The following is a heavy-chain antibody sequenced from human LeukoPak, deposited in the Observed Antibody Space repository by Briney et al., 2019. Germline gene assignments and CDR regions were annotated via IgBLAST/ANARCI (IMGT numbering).Heavy chain of an antibody. CDR2: INNSGST. CDR1: GGSFSGYY. D-gene: IGHD3-22*01. V-gene: IGHV4-34*01. J-gene: IGHJ3*02. CDR3: ARRLVPRYYYDSSGYSEAFHI. Sequence: SETLCLTCAVSGGSFSGYYWSWIRQPPGKGLEWIGGINNSGSTNYNPSLPSRVSISVDTSKIQFSLKMSALTAADTSVYYCARRLVPRYYYDSSGYSEAFHIGGQGTMVTVSS.